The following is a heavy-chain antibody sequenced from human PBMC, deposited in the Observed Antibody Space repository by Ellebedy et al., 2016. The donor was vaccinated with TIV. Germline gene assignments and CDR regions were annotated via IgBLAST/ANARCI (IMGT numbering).Heavy chain of an antibody. CDR1: GYTFTSYY. CDR2: IDPNGGST. CDR3: ARGRIVGSSSPYYNGMDV. Sequence: AASVKVSCKASGYTFTSYYMHWVRQAPGQGLEWMGVIDPNGGSTDYSQKFQGRVTMTRDTSTSTVYMELSSLRTDDTAVYYCARGRIVGSSSPYYNGMDVWGQGTTVTVSS. D-gene: IGHD1-26*01. V-gene: IGHV1-46*01. J-gene: IGHJ6*02.